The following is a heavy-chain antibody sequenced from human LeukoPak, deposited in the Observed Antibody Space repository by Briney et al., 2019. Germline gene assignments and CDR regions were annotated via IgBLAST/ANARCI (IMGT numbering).Heavy chain of an antibody. D-gene: IGHD4-23*01. J-gene: IGHJ4*02. CDR2: IYPSGGNT. Sequence: ASVKVSCKASGYSFTSYFIHWVRQAPGQGLEWMGIIYPSGGNTNYAQKFQGRVTMTRDTSTSTVYMELSSLRSEDTAIYYCARGRGFGGNSGFAHWGQGFLVTVSS. CDR1: GYSFTSYF. V-gene: IGHV1-46*01. CDR3: ARGRGFGGNSGFAH.